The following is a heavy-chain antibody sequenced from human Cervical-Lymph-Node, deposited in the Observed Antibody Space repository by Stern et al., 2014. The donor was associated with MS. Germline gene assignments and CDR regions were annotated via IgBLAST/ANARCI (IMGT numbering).Heavy chain of an antibody. CDR2: ISSMGGT. J-gene: IGHJ6*02. V-gene: IGHV4-59*12. CDR1: SGSISDSY. D-gene: IGHD1-1*01. CDR3: ARDEVRKGTTWMTPYLFYGMDV. Sequence: MQLVESGPGLVKPSETLSLICTVSSGSISDSYWSWIRQPPGKGLEWIGYISSMGGTKYNPSLKSRVTISLDTSKSQTSLQLRSVTDADTAVYYCARDEVRKGTTWMTPYLFYGMDVWGQGTTVTVSS.